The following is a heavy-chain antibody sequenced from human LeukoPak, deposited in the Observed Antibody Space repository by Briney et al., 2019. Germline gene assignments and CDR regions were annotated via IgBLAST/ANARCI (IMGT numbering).Heavy chain of an antibody. V-gene: IGHV3-23*01. CDR1: GFTFSTYG. CDR2: LSANGGDT. D-gene: IGHD5-12*01. CDR3: ARHYSGYVFDWFDP. J-gene: IGHJ5*02. Sequence: GGSLRLSCAASGFTFSTYGMNWARQAPGKGLEWVSALSANGGDTYYADSVKGRFTISRDNSKNTLYLQMNRLRAEDTAVYYCARHYSGYVFDWFDPWGQGTLVTVSS.